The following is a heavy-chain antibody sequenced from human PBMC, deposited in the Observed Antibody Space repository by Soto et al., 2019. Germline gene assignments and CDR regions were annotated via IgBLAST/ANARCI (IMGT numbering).Heavy chain of an antibody. Sequence: LRLSCAASGFTFSSYAMSWVRQAPGKGLGWVSVISGSGASTYYADSVKGRFTISRDNSKNTLFLQMNSLRAEDTAVYYCAILSRPAAGTPIDYWGQGTLVTVSS. CDR3: AILSRPAAGTPIDY. CDR2: ISGSGAST. V-gene: IGHV3-23*01. D-gene: IGHD6-13*01. J-gene: IGHJ4*02. CDR1: GFTFSSYA.